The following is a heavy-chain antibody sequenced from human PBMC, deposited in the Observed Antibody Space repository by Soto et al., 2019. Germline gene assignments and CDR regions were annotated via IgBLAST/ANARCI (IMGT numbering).Heavy chain of an antibody. CDR3: ATSVNSAMAFDS. CDR2: INPNGGIT. CDR1: GYTFTHYY. J-gene: IGHJ4*02. V-gene: IGHV1-46*01. D-gene: IGHD5-18*01. Sequence: QVQLVQSGAEVKKPGASVRVSCKASGYTFTHYYIHWVGQAPGQGLEWMGIINPNGGITTYAQKFRAGFSMTRDTSTSTVYLELSSLRSEDSAVYYCATSVNSAMAFDSWGQGTLVTVSS.